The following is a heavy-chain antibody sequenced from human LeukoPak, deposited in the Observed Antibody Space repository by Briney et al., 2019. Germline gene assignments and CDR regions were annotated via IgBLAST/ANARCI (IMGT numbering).Heavy chain of an antibody. J-gene: IGHJ4*02. D-gene: IGHD3-10*01. V-gene: IGHV3-48*04. CDR2: ISSSSSTI. CDR3: ASFFGGTGNY. Sequence: PGGSLRLSCAASGFSVSSNYMNWVRQAPGKGLEWVSYISSSSSTIYYADSVKGRFTISRDNAKNSLYLQMNSLRAEDTAVCYCASFFGGTGNYWGQGTLVTVSS. CDR1: GFSVSSNY.